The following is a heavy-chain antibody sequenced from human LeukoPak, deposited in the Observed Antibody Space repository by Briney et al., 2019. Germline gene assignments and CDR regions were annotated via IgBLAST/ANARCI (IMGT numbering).Heavy chain of an antibody. Sequence: ASVKVSCKASDYTFTSYGINWVRQAPGQGLEWMGWISAYNGQTNYAQEFQGRVTMTTDTSTTTAYMELTGLRFNDTAVYYCAKDLYSSLSGSEVFDVWGQGTRVTVSS. CDR1: DYTFTSYG. J-gene: IGHJ3*01. D-gene: IGHD3-10*01. V-gene: IGHV1-18*01. CDR2: ISAYNGQT. CDR3: AKDLYSSLSGSEVFDV.